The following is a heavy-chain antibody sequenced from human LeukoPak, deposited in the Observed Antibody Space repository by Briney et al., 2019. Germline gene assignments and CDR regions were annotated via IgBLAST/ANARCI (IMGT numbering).Heavy chain of an antibody. CDR1: GFTFSSYS. Sequence: GGSLRPSCAASGFTFSSYSMTCVRQSPGEGLAWVSAISGSGGSTYYADSVKGRFSISRDNSKNTLYLQMNSLRADDTAVYYCAKGARGDTVTSIVGLNWFDPWGQGTLVTVSS. V-gene: IGHV3-23*01. D-gene: IGHD4-17*01. CDR3: AKGARGDTVTSIVGLNWFDP. J-gene: IGHJ5*02. CDR2: ISGSGGST.